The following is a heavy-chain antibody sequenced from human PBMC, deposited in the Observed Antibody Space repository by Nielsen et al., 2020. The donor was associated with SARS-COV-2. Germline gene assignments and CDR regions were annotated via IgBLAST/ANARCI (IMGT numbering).Heavy chain of an antibody. J-gene: IGHJ4*02. CDR3: ARERSTYYDILTGYRITPFDY. D-gene: IGHD3-9*01. Sequence: WVRQAPGQGLEWMGWIKTNTGNPTYAQGFTGRFVFSLDTSVSTAYLQISSLKAGDTAVYYCARERSTYYDILTGYRITPFDYWGQGTLVTVSS. CDR2: IKTNTGNP. V-gene: IGHV7-4-1*02.